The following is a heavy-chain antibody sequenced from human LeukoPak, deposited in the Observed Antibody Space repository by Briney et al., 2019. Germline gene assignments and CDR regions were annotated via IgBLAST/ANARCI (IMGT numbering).Heavy chain of an antibody. J-gene: IGHJ4*02. D-gene: IGHD3-22*01. CDR1: GFTFSNYG. Sequence: GGSLRLSCAASGFTFSNYGMHWVRQAPGKGLEWVAVIWYDGNYKYYADSVQGRFTISRDNSKNTLYMKMNSLRAEDTAVYYCAREYYYDSSGSYSYYFDYWGQGTLVTVSS. CDR2: IWYDGNYK. CDR3: AREYYYDSSGSYSYYFDY. V-gene: IGHV3-33*01.